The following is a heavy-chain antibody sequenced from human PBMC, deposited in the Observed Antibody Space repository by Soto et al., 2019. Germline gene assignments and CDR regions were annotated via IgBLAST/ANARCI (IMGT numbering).Heavy chain of an antibody. CDR2: MNPKSGYT. Sequence: QVQLVQSGAEVKKPGTSVRISCKTSGYTFSNYDINWVRQAAGQGLEWMGWMNPKSGYTGSARRFQGGVTMTRDTSMTTAYMEVSSLRSEDTAVYYCARVMGSVDYWGQGTLVTVSS. D-gene: IGHD1-26*01. V-gene: IGHV1-8*01. CDR1: GYTFSNYD. CDR3: ARVMGSVDY. J-gene: IGHJ4*02.